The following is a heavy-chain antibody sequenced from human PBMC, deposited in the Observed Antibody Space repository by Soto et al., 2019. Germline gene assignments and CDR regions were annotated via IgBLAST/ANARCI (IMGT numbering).Heavy chain of an antibody. CDR2: ISYDGSNK. CDR3: ARVAATVTTRSEYYGMDV. Sequence: QVQLVESGGGVVQPGRSLRLSCAASGFTFSSYAMHWVRQAPGKGLEWVAVISYDGSNKYYADSVKGRFTISRDNSKNTRYLQMNSLRAADTAVYYCARVAATVTTRSEYYGMDVWGQGTTVTVSS. V-gene: IGHV3-30-3*01. D-gene: IGHD4-17*01. CDR1: GFTFSSYA. J-gene: IGHJ6*01.